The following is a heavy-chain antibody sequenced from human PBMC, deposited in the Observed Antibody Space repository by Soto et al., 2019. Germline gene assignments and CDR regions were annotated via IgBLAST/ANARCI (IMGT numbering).Heavy chain of an antibody. J-gene: IGHJ4*02. CDR3: AKAISGYNAPLDH. Sequence: SETLSLTCSLSGGSISNYYWTWIRQSPEKGLEFIGYIYFTGSANYNPSLKSRVTISVDTSKNQFSLKMTSVTAADTAVYFCAKAISGYNAPLDHWGQGTRVTVSS. D-gene: IGHD5-12*01. CDR1: GGSISNYY. V-gene: IGHV4-4*08. CDR2: IYFTGSA.